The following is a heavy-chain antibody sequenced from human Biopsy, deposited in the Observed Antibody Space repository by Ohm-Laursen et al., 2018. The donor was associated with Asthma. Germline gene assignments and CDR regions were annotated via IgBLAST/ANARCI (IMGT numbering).Heavy chain of an antibody. CDR3: ARTYYDFLTGQVNDAFAL. D-gene: IGHD3-9*01. Sequence: SVKVSCKASGGTFSRYAISWVRQAPGQGLEWMGGIIPIFGTSNYAQKFQGRVTFTADESTSTAYMDLRSLRSEDTAMYYCARTYYDFLTGQVNDAFALWGQGTMVTVSS. CDR1: GGTFSRYA. J-gene: IGHJ3*01. V-gene: IGHV1-69*13. CDR2: IIPIFGTS.